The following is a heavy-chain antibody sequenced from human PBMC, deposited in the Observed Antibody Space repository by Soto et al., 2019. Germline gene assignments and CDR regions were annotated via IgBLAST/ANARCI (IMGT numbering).Heavy chain of an antibody. V-gene: IGHV3-23*01. CDR3: AKNIVVVPAAYDWFDP. J-gene: IGHJ5*02. D-gene: IGHD2-2*01. CDR1: GFTFSSYA. Sequence: EVQLLESGGGLVQPGGSLRLSCAASGFTFSSYAMTWVRQAPGKGLEWVSGISGGGGSTYYADSVKGRFTISRDNSKNTLYLQMKRLSAEDTAVYYCAKNIVVVPAAYDWFDPWGQGTLVTVSS. CDR2: ISGGGGST.